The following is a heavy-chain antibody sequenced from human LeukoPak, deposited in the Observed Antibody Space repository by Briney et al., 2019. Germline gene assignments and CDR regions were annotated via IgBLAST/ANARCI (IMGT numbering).Heavy chain of an antibody. J-gene: IGHJ4*02. CDR1: GLTFSSYA. V-gene: IGHV3-64D*06. CDR2: INSNGGST. D-gene: IGHD2-8*02. Sequence: GGSLRLSCSASGLTFSSYAMHWVRQAPGKGLEYVSTINSNGGSTSYADSVRGRFTISRDNSKNTLYLQMSSLRADDTAVYYCVGRIPSTGGLYYFDYWGQGTLVTVSS. CDR3: VGRIPSTGGLYYFDY.